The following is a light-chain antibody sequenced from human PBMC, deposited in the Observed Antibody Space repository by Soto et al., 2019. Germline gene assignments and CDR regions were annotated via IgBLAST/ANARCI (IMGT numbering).Light chain of an antibody. J-gene: IGKJ4*01. V-gene: IGKV3-15*01. CDR3: QQHNTWPRT. CDR1: QNVGSN. Sequence: EIVLTQSPATLSVSPGERATLSCRASQNVGSNLAWYQQKPGQAPRLLIYGASNRATGIPARFSGSGSGTEFTLTISSLQSEDFAVYYCQQHNTWPRTFGGGTKVEIK. CDR2: GAS.